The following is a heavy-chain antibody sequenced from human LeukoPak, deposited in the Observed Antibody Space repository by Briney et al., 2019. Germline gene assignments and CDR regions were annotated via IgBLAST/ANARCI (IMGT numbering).Heavy chain of an antibody. CDR3: ARGPDSSGYYIKY. CDR1: GGSISSSSYY. V-gene: IGHV4-39*07. J-gene: IGHJ4*02. CDR2: IHYSGST. D-gene: IGHD3-22*01. Sequence: SETLSLTCTVSGGSISSSSYYWAWIRQPPGKGLEWIGSIHYSGSTYYNPSLKSRVTISLDTPKNQFSLKLSSVTAADTAVYYCARGPDSSGYYIKYWGQGTLVTVSS.